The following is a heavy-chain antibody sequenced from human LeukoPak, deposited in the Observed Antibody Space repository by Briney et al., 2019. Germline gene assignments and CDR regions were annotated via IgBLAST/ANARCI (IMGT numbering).Heavy chain of an antibody. CDR3: AGGHSSGWYGGY. J-gene: IGHJ4*02. V-gene: IGHV4-34*01. CDR1: GGSFSGYY. Sequence: PSETLSLTCAVYGGSFSGYYWSWIRQPPGKGLEWIGEINHSGSTNYNPSLKSRVTISVDTSKNQFSLKLSSVTAADTAVYYCAGGHSSGWYGGYWGQGTLVTVSS. CDR2: INHSGST. D-gene: IGHD6-19*01.